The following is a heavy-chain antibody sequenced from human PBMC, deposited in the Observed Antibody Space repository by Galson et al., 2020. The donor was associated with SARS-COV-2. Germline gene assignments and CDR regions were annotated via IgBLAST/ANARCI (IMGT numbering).Heavy chain of an antibody. V-gene: IGHV4-4*02. CDR2: IYHSGST. J-gene: IGHJ4*02. CDR1: GGSISSSHW. CDR3: ARFAVAGIGGPNY. D-gene: IGHD6-19*01. Sequence: ASETLSLTCGVSGGSISSSHWWTWVRQPPGKGLEWIGDIYHSGSTNYNPSLKSRVTLSVDKSNNQFSLRLYSVTAADTAVYYCARFAVAGIGGPNYWGQGTLVTVSS.